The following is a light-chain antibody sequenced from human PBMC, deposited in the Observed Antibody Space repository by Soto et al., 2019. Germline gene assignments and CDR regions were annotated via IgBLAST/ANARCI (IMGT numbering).Light chain of an antibody. CDR3: QQYGSSPQT. J-gene: IGKJ1*01. CDR2: GAS. Sequence: SVSTQSPSTLSFSPWERATLSWRASQRVSSSYLAWYQQKPGQAPRLLIYGASSRATGIPDRFSGSGSGTDFTLTISRLEPEDFAVYYCQQYGSSPQTFGQGTKVDFK. V-gene: IGKV3-20*01. CDR1: QRVSSSY.